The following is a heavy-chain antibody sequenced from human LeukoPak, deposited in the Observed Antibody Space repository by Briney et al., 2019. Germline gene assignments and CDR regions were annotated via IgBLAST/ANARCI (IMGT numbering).Heavy chain of an antibody. D-gene: IGHD6-13*01. CDR3: ARDRYSSSWYDLPFDY. CDR2: ISAYNGNT. V-gene: IGHV1-18*01. Sequence: GASVKVSCKTSGYTFTSYGISWVRQAPGQGLEWMGWISAYNGNTNYAQKLQGRVTMTTDTSTSTAYMELRSLRSDDTAVYYCARDRYSSSWYDLPFDYWGQGTLVTVSS. CDR1: GYTFTSYG. J-gene: IGHJ4*02.